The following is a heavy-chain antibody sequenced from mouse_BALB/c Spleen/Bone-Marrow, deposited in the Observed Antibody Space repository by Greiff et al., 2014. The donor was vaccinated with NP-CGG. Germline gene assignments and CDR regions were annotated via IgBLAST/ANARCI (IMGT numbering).Heavy chain of an antibody. CDR3: TRQYGNYYAMDY. CDR1: GYTFTSYW. CDR2: IYPSDSYT. V-gene: IGHV1S126*01. Sequence: QVQLKESGAELVRPGASVKVSCKASGYTFTSYWINWVKQRPGQGLEWIGNIYPSDSYTNYNQNFKDKATLTVDKSSSTAYMQLSSPTSEDSAVYYCTRQYGNYYAMDYWGQVTSVTVSS. J-gene: IGHJ4*01. D-gene: IGHD2-10*02.